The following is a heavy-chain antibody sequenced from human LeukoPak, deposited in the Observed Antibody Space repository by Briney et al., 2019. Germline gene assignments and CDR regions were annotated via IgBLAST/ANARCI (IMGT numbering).Heavy chain of an antibody. V-gene: IGHV4-30-4*08. CDR1: GGSISSGDYY. Sequence: SQTLSLTCTVSGGSISSGDYYWSWIRQPPGKGLEWIGYIYYSGSTYYNPSLKSRVTISVDTSKNQFSLKLSSVTAADTAVYYCAREVITIFGVVTGLDYWGQGTLVTVSP. J-gene: IGHJ4*02. CDR3: AREVITIFGVVTGLDY. CDR2: IYYSGST. D-gene: IGHD3-3*01.